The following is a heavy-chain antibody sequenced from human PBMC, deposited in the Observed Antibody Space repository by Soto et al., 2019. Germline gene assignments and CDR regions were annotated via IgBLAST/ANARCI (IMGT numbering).Heavy chain of an antibody. D-gene: IGHD3-10*01. Sequence: GWSLRLSCAASGFTFSSYWMSWVRQAPGKGLEWVANIKQDGSEKYYVDSVKGRFTISRDNAKNSLYLQMNSLRAEDTAVYYCARLYGSGSYSYYYYYYGMDVWGQGTTGTVS. CDR3: ARLYGSGSYSYYYYYYGMDV. V-gene: IGHV3-7*01. CDR2: IKQDGSEK. J-gene: IGHJ6*02. CDR1: GFTFSSYW.